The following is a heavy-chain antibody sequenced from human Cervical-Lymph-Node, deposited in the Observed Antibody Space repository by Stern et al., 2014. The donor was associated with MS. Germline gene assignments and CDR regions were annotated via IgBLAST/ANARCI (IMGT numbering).Heavy chain of an antibody. Sequence: VQLVQSGGGVVQPGRSLRLSCAASGFTFSRYGMHWVRQATGKGLEWVSGISNDESNKFYADYVKGRFTISRDNSKNTIYLQMNSLRAEDTAVYYCANGFCGGDCYYYEYWGQGTLVTVSS. CDR2: ISNDESNK. CDR1: GFTFSRYG. J-gene: IGHJ4*02. D-gene: IGHD2-21*02. V-gene: IGHV3-30*18. CDR3: ANGFCGGDCYYYEY.